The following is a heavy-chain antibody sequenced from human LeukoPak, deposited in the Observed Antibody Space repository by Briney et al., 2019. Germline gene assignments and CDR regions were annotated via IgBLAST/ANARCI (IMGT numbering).Heavy chain of an antibody. J-gene: IGHJ4*02. Sequence: ASVKVSCKASGYTFTSYAMHWVRQAPGQRLEWMGGIIPIFGTANYAQKFQGRVTITADESTSTAYMELSSLRSEDTAVYYCARARWMTTVTTVLDYWGQGTLVTVSS. D-gene: IGHD4-17*01. CDR1: GYTFTSYA. CDR2: IIPIFGTA. CDR3: ARARWMTTVTTVLDY. V-gene: IGHV1-69*13.